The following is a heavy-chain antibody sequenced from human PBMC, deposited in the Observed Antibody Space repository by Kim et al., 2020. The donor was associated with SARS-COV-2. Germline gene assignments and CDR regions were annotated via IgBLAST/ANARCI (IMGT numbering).Heavy chain of an antibody. CDR3: ARGIYGYFGDY. CDR2: INHSGST. Sequence: SETLSLTCAVYGGSFSGYYWSWIRQPPGKGLEWIGEINHSGSTNYNPSLKSRVTISVDTYKNQFSLKLSSVTAADTAVYYCARGIYGYFGDYWGQGTLVTVSS. D-gene: IGHD5-18*01. V-gene: IGHV4-34*01. CDR1: GGSFSGYY. J-gene: IGHJ4*02.